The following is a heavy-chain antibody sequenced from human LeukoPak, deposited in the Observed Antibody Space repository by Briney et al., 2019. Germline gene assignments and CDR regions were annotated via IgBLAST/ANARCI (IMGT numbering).Heavy chain of an antibody. J-gene: IGHJ4*02. V-gene: IGHV1-69*04. CDR2: IIPILGIA. CDR3: ATPGEADTAMAIFDY. CDR1: GGTFSSYA. Sequence: SVNVSCKASGGTFSSYAISWVRPAPGQGLEWMGRIIPILGIANYAQEFQGRVTITADKSTSTAYMELSSLRSEDTAVYYCATPGEADTAMAIFDYWGQGTLVTVSS. D-gene: IGHD5-18*01.